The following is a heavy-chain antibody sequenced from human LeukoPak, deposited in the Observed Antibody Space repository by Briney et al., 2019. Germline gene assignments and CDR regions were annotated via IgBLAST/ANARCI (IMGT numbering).Heavy chain of an antibody. V-gene: IGHV3-7*01. Sequence: PGGSLRLSCAASRFTFSSYWMSWVRQAPGKGLEWVANIKQDGSEKYYVDSVKGRFTISRDNAQNSLFLQLNSLRAEDTAVYYCARDPYSSGWYKDAFDIWGQGTMVTVSS. CDR1: RFTFSSYW. CDR3: ARDPYSSGWYKDAFDI. D-gene: IGHD6-19*01. J-gene: IGHJ3*02. CDR2: IKQDGSEK.